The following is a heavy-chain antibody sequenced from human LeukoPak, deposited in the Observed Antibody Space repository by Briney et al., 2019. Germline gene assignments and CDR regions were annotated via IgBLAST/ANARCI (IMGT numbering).Heavy chain of an antibody. CDR2: TYYRSKWYN. CDR1: GDSVSTISAA. CDR3: ATESRSSFDP. Sequence: SQTLSLTCAISGDSVSTISAAWNWIRQSPSRGLEWLGRTYYRSKWYNDYAVSVKGRITINPDTSKNHLSLQLNSVTPEDTAVYYCATESRSSFDPWGQGTLVTVSS. J-gene: IGHJ5*02. V-gene: IGHV6-1*01.